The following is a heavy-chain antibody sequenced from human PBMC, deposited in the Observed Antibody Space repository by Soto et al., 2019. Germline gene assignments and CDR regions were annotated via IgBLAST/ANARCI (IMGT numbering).Heavy chain of an antibody. CDR3: ASDLYYYDSSGYCPTFDY. D-gene: IGHD3-22*01. V-gene: IGHV1-46*01. J-gene: IGHJ4*02. CDR2: INPSGGST. Sequence: ASVKGSCKASGYTFTSYYMHWVRQAPGQGLEWMGIINPSGGSTSYAQKFQGRVTMTRDTSTSTVYMELSSLRSEDTAVYYCASDLYYYDSSGYCPTFDYWGQGTLVTVSS. CDR1: GYTFTSYY.